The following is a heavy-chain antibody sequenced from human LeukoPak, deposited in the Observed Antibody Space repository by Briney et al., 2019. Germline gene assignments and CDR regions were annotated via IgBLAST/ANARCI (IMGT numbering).Heavy chain of an antibody. CDR1: GYTFTFYY. J-gene: IGHJ2*01. D-gene: IGHD3-22*01. Sequence: GASVKVSCKASGYTFTFYYMHWVRQAPGQGLDWMGIINPSGGITTYAQKFQGRVTMTRDTSTNTVYMELSSLRSEDTAVYYCARDIPTNYDNSGNHNFYFDFWGRGTLVTVSS. CDR2: INPSGGIT. V-gene: IGHV1-46*01. CDR3: ARDIPTNYDNSGNHNFYFDF.